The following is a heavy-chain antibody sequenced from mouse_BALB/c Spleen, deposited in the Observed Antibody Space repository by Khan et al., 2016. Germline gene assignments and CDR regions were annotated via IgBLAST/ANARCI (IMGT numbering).Heavy chain of an antibody. CDR3: ASYYGSSYDYFDY. V-gene: IGHV1-87*01. D-gene: IGHD1-1*01. CDR2: IYPGDGDT. Sequence: VQLQESGAELARPGASVKLSCKASGYTFTSYWMQWVKQRPGQGLEWIGAIYPGDGDTRYTQKFKGKATLTADTSSSTAYMQLSSLASEDSAVYYCASYYGSSYDYFDYWGQGTTLTVSS. J-gene: IGHJ2*01. CDR1: GYTFTSYW.